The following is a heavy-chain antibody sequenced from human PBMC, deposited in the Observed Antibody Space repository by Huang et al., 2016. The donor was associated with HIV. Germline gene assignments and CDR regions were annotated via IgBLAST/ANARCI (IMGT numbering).Heavy chain of an antibody. CDR3: AAHGRIVGIPAAPLRFDP. J-gene: IGHJ5*02. CDR1: GGSISSSSYY. Sequence: QLQLQESGPGLVKPSETLSLTCTVSGGSISSSSYYWGWIRQPPGKGLEWIGSIYHSGTTYYNPSLKSRVTMSVDTSRTQFARKLSSVTAADTAVYYCAAHGRIVGIPAAPLRFDPWGQGTLVTVSS. D-gene: IGHD6-13*01. V-gene: IGHV4-39*01. CDR2: IYHSGTT.